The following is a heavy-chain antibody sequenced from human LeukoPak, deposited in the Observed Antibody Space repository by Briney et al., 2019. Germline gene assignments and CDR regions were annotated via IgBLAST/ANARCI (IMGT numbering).Heavy chain of an antibody. CDR1: GFTVSSNY. J-gene: IGHJ6*04. V-gene: IGHV3-53*01. Sequence: PGGSLRLSCAASGFTVSSNYMSWVRQAPGKGLEWVSVIYSGGSTYYADSVKGRFTISRDNSKNTLYLQMNSLRAEDTAVYYCARAGGIAAAGFVDVWGKGPRSPSPQ. CDR3: ARAGGIAAAGFVDV. CDR2: IYSGGST. D-gene: IGHD6-25*01.